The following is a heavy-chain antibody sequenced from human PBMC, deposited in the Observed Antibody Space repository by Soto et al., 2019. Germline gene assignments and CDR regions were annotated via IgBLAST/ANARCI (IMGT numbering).Heavy chain of an antibody. Sequence: ASETLSLTCAVSGYSISSGYYWGWIRQPPGKGLEWIGSIYHSGSTYYNPSLKSRVTISVDTSKNQFSLKLSSVTAADTAVYYCARSDGGVDYWGQGTLVTVS. CDR1: GYSISSGYY. CDR2: IYHSGST. CDR3: ARSDGGVDY. V-gene: IGHV4-38-2*01. D-gene: IGHD3-16*01. J-gene: IGHJ4*02.